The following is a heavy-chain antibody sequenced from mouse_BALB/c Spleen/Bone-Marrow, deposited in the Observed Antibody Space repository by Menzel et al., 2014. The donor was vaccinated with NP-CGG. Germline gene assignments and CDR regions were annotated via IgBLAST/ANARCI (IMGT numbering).Heavy chain of an antibody. CDR2: ICSGGST. CDR1: GFSLTSYG. CDR3: ARDRARDYCASYWFAY. V-gene: IGHV2-4*02. J-gene: IGHJ3*01. Sequence: VMLVESGPGLVQPAQSLSITCTVSGFSLTSYGVHWVRQPPGKGLEWLGVICSGGSTDYNAAFISRLFISNDKSKGKVFFKLKSRRADDEAIYFCARDRARDYCASYWFAYWGQGTLVTVSA. D-gene: IGHD1-1*02.